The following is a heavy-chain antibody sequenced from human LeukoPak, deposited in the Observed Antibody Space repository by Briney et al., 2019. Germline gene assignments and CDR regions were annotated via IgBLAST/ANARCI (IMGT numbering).Heavy chain of an antibody. J-gene: IGHJ6*02. D-gene: IGHD3-10*01. CDR1: GFTFSSYA. Sequence: GGSLRLSCSVSGFTFSSYAMHWVRQAPGKGLEYVSSISNNGGSTYSADSVKGRFTISRDNSKNTLYLQMSSLRAEDTAVYYCVKDRGSMDRGVLLRMDVWGQGTTVTVSS. V-gene: IGHV3-64D*06. CDR3: VKDRGSMDRGVLLRMDV. CDR2: ISNNGGST.